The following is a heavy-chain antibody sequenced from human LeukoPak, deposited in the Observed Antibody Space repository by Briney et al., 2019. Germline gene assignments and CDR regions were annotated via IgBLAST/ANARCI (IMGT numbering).Heavy chain of an antibody. Sequence: GGSLRLSCAASGFTFSSYGMHWVRQAPGKGLEWVAVISYDGSNKYYADSVKGRFTISRDNSKNTLYLQMNSLRAEDTAVYYCAKGQSKWFGESCFDYWGQGTLVTVSS. CDR1: GFTFSSYG. V-gene: IGHV3-30*18. CDR2: ISYDGSNK. CDR3: AKGQSKWFGESCFDY. J-gene: IGHJ4*02. D-gene: IGHD3-10*01.